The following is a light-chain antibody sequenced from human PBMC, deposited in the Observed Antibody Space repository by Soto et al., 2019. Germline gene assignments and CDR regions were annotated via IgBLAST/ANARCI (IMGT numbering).Light chain of an antibody. Sequence: TVLSQSPGTLSLSPVEIATLSCMASQSVSSSYLAWYQQKPGPAPRLLIYDASSRASGIPDRFSGSGSGTDFTLTISRLEPEDFAVFYCQQYGRSPPTFGGGTKV. CDR2: DAS. CDR3: QQYGRSPPT. J-gene: IGKJ4*01. CDR1: QSVSSSY. V-gene: IGKV3-20*01.